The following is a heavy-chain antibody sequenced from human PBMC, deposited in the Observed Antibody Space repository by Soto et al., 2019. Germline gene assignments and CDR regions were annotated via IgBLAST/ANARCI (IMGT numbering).Heavy chain of an antibody. CDR1: GFTFSSYA. J-gene: IGHJ6*03. CDR2: ISSSSSTI. V-gene: IGHV3-48*01. CDR3: ARDIVVVAAPLSYMDV. Sequence: PGGSLRLSCAASGFTFSSYAMHWVRQAPGKGLEWVSYISSSSSTIYYADSVKGRFTISRDNAKNSLYLQMNSLRAEDTAVYYCARDIVVVAAPLSYMDVWGKGTTVTVSS. D-gene: IGHD2-15*01.